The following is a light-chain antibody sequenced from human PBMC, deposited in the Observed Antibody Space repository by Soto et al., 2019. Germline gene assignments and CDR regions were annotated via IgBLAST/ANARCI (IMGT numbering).Light chain of an antibody. CDR1: QTINNY. CDR2: TSS. V-gene: IGKV1-39*01. CDR3: QQTYGDLTWT. J-gene: IGKJ1*01. Sequence: DIQMTQSPSSLSASVGDRVTITCRARQTINNYLNWYQQKPGRAPKLLISTSSSLQSGVPSTFSGSGSGTDFTLTINSLQPEDFATYYCQQTYGDLTWTFGQGTKVDIK.